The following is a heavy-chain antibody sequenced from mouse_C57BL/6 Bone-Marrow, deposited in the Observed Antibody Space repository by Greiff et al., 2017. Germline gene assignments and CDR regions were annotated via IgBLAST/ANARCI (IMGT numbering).Heavy chain of an antibody. V-gene: IGHV5-17*01. J-gene: IGHJ1*03. Sequence: EVKVVESGGGLVKPGGSLKLSCAASGFTFSDYGMHWVRQAPDTGLEWVAYISSGSSTIYYADTVKGRFTISRDYAKNPLFLQMTSLRSEDTAMYYGVKPGVGRNWYIDVWGTGTTVTVSS. CDR2: ISSGSSTI. CDR1: GFTFSDYG. D-gene: IGHD1-1*02. CDR3: VKPGVGRNWYIDV.